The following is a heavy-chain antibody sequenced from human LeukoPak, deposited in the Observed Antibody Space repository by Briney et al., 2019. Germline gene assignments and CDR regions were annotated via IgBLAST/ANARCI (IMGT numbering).Heavy chain of an antibody. CDR2: IYYSGST. CDR3: ARRRSGWYYFDY. J-gene: IGHJ4*02. D-gene: IGHD6-19*01. V-gene: IGHV4-59*08. CDR1: GGSISSYY. Sequence: SETLSLTCTVSGGSISSYYWSWIRQPPGKGLEWIGYIYYSGSTNYNPSLKSRVTISVDTSKNQFSLKLSSVTAADTAVYYCARRRSGWYYFDYWGQGTLVTVPS.